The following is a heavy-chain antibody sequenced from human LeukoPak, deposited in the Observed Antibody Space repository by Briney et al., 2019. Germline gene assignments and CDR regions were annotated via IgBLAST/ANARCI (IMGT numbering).Heavy chain of an antibody. D-gene: IGHD2-2*01. J-gene: IGHJ4*02. Sequence: SETLSLTCAVYGGSFSGYYWSWIRQPPGKGLEWIGEINHSGSANYNPSLKSRVTISVDTSKNQFSLKLSSVTAADTAVYYCATLVPPFDYWGQGTLVTVSS. CDR2: INHSGSA. CDR3: ATLVPPFDY. V-gene: IGHV4-34*01. CDR1: GGSFSGYY.